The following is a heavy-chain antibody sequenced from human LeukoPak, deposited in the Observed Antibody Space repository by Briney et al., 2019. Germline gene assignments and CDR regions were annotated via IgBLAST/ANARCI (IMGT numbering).Heavy chain of an antibody. Sequence: VASVKVSCKASGYTFTGYYMHWVRQAPGQGLEWMGWINPNSGGTNYAQKFQGRVTMTRDTSISTAYMELSRLRSDDTAVYYCARDQWPATGPFFDGASDIWGQGTMVTVSS. CDR3: ARDQWPATGPFFDGASDI. D-gene: IGHD3-9*01. CDR1: GYTFTGYY. CDR2: INPNSGGT. V-gene: IGHV1-2*02. J-gene: IGHJ3*02.